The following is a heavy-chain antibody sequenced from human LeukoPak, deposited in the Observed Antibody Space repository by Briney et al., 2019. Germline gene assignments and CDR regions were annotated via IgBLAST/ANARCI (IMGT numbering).Heavy chain of an antibody. V-gene: IGHV3-21*01. CDR2: ISSRSSYI. CDR1: GFTFSSYS. Sequence: GGSLRLSCAASGFTFSSYSMNWVRQAPGKGLEWVSSISSRSSYIYYADSVEGRFTISRDNAKNSLYLQMNSLRAEDTAVYYCAVHYGSGSYHYWGQGTLVTVSS. J-gene: IGHJ4*02. D-gene: IGHD3-10*01. CDR3: AVHYGSGSYHY.